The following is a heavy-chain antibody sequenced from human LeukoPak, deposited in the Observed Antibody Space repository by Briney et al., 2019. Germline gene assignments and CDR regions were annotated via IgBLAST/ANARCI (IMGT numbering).Heavy chain of an antibody. D-gene: IGHD3-22*01. CDR3: ARDPGRGYDI. CDR1: GFTFATYW. CDR2: IKLDGREK. V-gene: IGHV3-7*01. Sequence: GGSLRLSCAASGFTFATYWMAWVRRAPGKGLEWVAVIKLDGREKKSVDSVKGRFTVSRDNAKNSLYLQMNSLSAEDTAVYYCARDPGRGYDIWGQGTMVTVSS. J-gene: IGHJ3*02.